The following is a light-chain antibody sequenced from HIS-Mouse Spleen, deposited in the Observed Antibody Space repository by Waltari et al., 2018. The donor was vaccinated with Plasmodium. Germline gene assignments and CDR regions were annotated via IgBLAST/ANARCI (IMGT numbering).Light chain of an antibody. J-gene: IGLJ1*01. CDR1: SSDVGGYNY. V-gene: IGLV2-11*01. Sequence: QSALTQPRSVSGSPGQSVTISCTGTSSDVGGYNYVSWYQPHPGKAPKLMIYDVSKRPSGVPDLVSGAKSGNTASLTISGLQAEDEAEYYCCSYAGSYTYVFGTGTKVTVL. CDR2: DVS. CDR3: CSYAGSYTYV.